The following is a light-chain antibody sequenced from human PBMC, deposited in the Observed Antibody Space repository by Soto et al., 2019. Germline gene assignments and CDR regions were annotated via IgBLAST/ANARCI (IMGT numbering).Light chain of an antibody. J-gene: IGKJ2*01. Sequence: EIVMTQSPATLSVSPGERVTLSCRASQSVNNNLAWYQQKPGQAPRLLIYDASTRATGMPGRFSGSGSGTEFTLTISGLQSENFAVYYGQQYNNWPPYTFGQGTKLEIK. CDR3: QQYNNWPPYT. CDR2: DAS. CDR1: QSVNNN. V-gene: IGKV3-15*01.